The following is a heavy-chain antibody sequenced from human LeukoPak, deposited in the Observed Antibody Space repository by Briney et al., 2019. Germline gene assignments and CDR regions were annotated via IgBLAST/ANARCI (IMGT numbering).Heavy chain of an antibody. CDR3: ARSPSPYSSGWYFGY. D-gene: IGHD6-19*01. V-gene: IGHV6-1*01. Sequence: SQTLSLTCAISGDIVSINSAAWNWIRQSPSRGLEWLGRTYQRSKWYNDYAVSVKSRITINPDISKNQFSLQLNSATPEDTAVYYCARSPSPYSSGWYFGYWGQGTLVTVSS. J-gene: IGHJ4*02. CDR1: GDIVSINSAA. CDR2: TYQRSKWYN.